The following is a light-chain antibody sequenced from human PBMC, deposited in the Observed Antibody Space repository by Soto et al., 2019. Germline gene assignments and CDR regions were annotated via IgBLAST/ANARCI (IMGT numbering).Light chain of an antibody. Sequence: DIQMTQSPSSLSASVGDRVTITCRASQSISSYLNWYQQKPGKAPKLLIYAASSLQSGVPSRFSGSGSGTDFTLTISSMQPEDFASYNCQESHSTPFTFGPGTKVDIK. CDR3: QESHSTPFT. J-gene: IGKJ3*01. V-gene: IGKV1-39*01. CDR1: QSISSY. CDR2: AAS.